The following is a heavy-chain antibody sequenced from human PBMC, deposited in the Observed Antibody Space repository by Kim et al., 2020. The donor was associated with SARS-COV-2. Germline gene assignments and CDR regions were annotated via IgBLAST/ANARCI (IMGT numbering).Heavy chain of an antibody. CDR2: IENDGTST. CDR1: GFSFSDWW. V-gene: IGHV3-74*01. J-gene: IGHJ2*01. CDR3: TRGPF. Sequence: GGSLRLSCAASGFSFSDWWMGWVRQAPGKGPEWVASIENDGTSTLYADSVKGRFTISRDNSKNTLYLQMTGLRDDDTGVYYCTRGPFCGRGTMFTVSS.